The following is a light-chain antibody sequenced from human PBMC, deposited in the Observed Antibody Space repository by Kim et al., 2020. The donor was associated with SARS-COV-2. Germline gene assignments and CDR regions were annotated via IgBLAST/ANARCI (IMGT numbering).Light chain of an antibody. J-gene: IGLJ2*01. CDR1: SLGDKY. V-gene: IGLV3-1*01. Sequence: SYELTQPPSVSVSPGQTASITCSGDSLGDKYVCWYQQKPGQSPVVVIYQDTKRPSGIPERFSGSNSGNTATLTISGTQAMDEADYYCHVWDSTTTVFGGGTQLTVL. CDR3: HVWDSTTTV. CDR2: QDT.